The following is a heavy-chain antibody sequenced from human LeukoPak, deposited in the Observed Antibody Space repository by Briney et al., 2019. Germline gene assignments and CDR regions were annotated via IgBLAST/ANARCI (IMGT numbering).Heavy chain of an antibody. CDR2: INPSGGST. Sequence: ASVKVSCKASGYTFTSYYMHWVRQAPGQGLEGMGIINPSGGSTSYAQKFQGRVTMTRDMSTSTVYMELSSLRSEDTAVYYCARGPVETYYFDYWGQGTLVTVSS. D-gene: IGHD5-24*01. CDR3: ARGPVETYYFDY. V-gene: IGHV1-46*01. CDR1: GYTFTSYY. J-gene: IGHJ4*02.